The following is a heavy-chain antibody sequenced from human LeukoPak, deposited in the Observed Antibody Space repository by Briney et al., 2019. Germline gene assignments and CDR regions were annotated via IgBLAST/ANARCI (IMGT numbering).Heavy chain of an antibody. J-gene: IGHJ4*02. CDR3: ARRRREYSGYDYPFDY. D-gene: IGHD5-12*01. CDR2: IYTSGST. CDR1: GGSISSYY. Sequence: KPSETLSLTCTVSGGSISSYYWSWIRQPAGKGLEWIGRIYTSGSTNYNPSLKSRVTMSVDTSKNQFSLKLSSVTAADTAVYYCARRRREYSGYDYPFDYWGQGTLVTVSS. V-gene: IGHV4-4*07.